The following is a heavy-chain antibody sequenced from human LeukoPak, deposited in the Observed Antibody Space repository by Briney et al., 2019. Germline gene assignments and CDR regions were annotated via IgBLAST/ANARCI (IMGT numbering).Heavy chain of an antibody. V-gene: IGHV1-2*02. Sequence: ASVKVSCKASGYTFTGYSMHGVRQAPGQGLEWMGWINPNSGGTNYAQKFQGRVTMTRDTSISTAYVELSRLRSDDTAVYYFASNPSIPVTYGDYVDRYGMDVWGQGTTVTVSS. CDR3: ASNPSIPVTYGDYVDRYGMDV. J-gene: IGHJ6*02. D-gene: IGHD4-17*01. CDR1: GYTFTGYS. CDR2: INPNSGGT.